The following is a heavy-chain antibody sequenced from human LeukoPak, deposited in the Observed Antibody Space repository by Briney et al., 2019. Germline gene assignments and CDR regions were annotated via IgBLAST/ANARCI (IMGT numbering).Heavy chain of an antibody. D-gene: IGHD3-3*01. CDR2: IYYSGST. J-gene: IGHJ4*02. CDR1: GGSISSYY. Sequence: SETLSLTCTVSGGSISSYYWSWIRQPPGKGPEWIGYIYYSGSTNYNPSLKSRVTISVDTSKNQFSLKLSSVTAADTAVYYCARHVGWAYYDFWSGYQQGDYFDYWGQGTLVTVSS. V-gene: IGHV4-59*08. CDR3: ARHVGWAYYDFWSGYQQGDYFDY.